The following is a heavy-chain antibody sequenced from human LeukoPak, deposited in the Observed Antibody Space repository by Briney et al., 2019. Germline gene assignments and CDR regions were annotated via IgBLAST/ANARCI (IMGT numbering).Heavy chain of an antibody. V-gene: IGHV3-23*01. J-gene: IGHJ4*02. CDR1: GFTFSSYA. D-gene: IGHD3-10*01. CDR2: ISGSGGNT. CDR3: AKHRMVRGLFTDYYFDY. Sequence: TGGSLRLSCGASGFTFSSYAQSWVRQAPGKGLEWVSTISGSGGNTYYADSVKGRFTISRDYSKTTLYLQMNSLRAEDTAVYYCAKHRMVRGLFTDYYFDYWGQGILDTVSS.